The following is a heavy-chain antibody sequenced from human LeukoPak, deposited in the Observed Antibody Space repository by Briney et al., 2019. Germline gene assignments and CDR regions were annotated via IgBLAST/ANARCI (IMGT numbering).Heavy chain of an antibody. CDR1: GYSISNGYY. CDR2: KVHSGST. J-gene: IGHJ6*03. D-gene: IGHD5-18*01. Sequence: SETLSLTCTVSGYSISNGYYWGWIRQPPGKGLDWIGSKVHSGSTDYNPSLKSRATMSVDTSKNKFSLKLSSVTAADTAVYYCARAQPVDTAMVRFYYYYYMDVWGKGTTVTISS. CDR3: ARAQPVDTAMVRFYYYYYMDV. V-gene: IGHV4-38-2*02.